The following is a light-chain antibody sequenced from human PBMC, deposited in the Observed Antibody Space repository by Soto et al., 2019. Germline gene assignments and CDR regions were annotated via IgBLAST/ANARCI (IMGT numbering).Light chain of an antibody. V-gene: IGLV2-8*01. CDR3: SSYTSTNTPYV. CDR1: KNDIGVYDF. J-gene: IGLJ1*01. Sequence: QSALTQPPSASGSPGQSVTISCTGTKNDIGVYDFVSWYQHHPGKAPRLIIYEVVQRPSGVPDRFSGSKSGNTASLTVSGLQADDEAYYYCSSYTSTNTPYVFGTGTKVTVL. CDR2: EVV.